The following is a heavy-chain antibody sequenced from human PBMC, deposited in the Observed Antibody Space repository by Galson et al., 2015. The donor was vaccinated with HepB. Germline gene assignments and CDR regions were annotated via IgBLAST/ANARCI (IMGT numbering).Heavy chain of an antibody. D-gene: IGHD2-15*01. V-gene: IGHV3-15*07. CDR3: TTGYCSGGSCYAPHLRTAWDAFDI. CDR1: GFTFSNAW. Sequence: SLRLSCAASGFTFSNAWMNWVRQAPGKGLEWVGRIKSKTDGGTTDYAAPVKGRFTISRDDSKNTLYLQMNSLKTEDTAVYYCTTGYCSGGSCYAPHLRTAWDAFDIWGQGTMVTVSS. CDR2: IKSKTDGGTT. J-gene: IGHJ3*02.